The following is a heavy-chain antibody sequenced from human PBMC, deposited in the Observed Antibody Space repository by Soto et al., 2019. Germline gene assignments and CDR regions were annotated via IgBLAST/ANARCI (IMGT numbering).Heavy chain of an antibody. CDR1: GGSGGSFSGYY. V-gene: IGHV4-34*01. CDR2: INHSGST. Sequence: SETLSLTCAVYGGSGGSFSGYYWSWIRQPPGKGLEWIGEINHSGSTNYNPSLKSRVTMSVDTSKNQFSLKLSSVTAADTAVYYCARAAPRYCSGGCCDYGRDYWGHGSRVTVPS. J-gene: IGHJ4*01. CDR3: ARAAPRYCSGGCCDYGRDY. D-gene: IGHD2-15*01.